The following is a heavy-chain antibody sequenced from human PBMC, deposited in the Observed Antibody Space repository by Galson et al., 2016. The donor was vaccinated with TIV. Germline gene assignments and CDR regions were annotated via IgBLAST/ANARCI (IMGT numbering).Heavy chain of an antibody. D-gene: IGHD3-22*01. CDR3: ATVAWFPGLSLDS. J-gene: IGHJ4*02. CDR2: FDPEAGRT. CDR1: GYTLSEIA. Sequence: SVKVSCKVSGYTLSEIAMHWVRQAPGKGLEWMGGFDPEAGRTIYAQKFHGRVTVTEGTATDTAYMELNNLRSDDTAVYYCATVAWFPGLSLDSWGQGTLVTVSS. V-gene: IGHV1-24*01.